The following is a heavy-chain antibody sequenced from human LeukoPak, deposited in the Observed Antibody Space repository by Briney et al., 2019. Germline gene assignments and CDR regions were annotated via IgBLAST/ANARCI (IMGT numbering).Heavy chain of an antibody. D-gene: IGHD1-14*01. CDR2: SFFSGSA. CDR3: VRGGTDAFDY. V-gene: IGHV4-30-4*07. Sequence: PSETLSLTCAVSGGSISSGGYSWTWIRQPPGKGLEWIGYSFFSGSAYYNPSLKSRVTISVDRSTNQFSLKLSSVTAADTAVYYCVRGGTDAFDYWAQGALVTVSS. J-gene: IGHJ4*02. CDR1: GGSISSGGYS.